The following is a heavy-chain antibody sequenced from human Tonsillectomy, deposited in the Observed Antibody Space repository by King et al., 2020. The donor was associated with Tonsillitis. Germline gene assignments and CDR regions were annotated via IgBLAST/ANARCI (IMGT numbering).Heavy chain of an antibody. J-gene: IGHJ5*02. CDR3: ARGIEAAGTFGDPWFDP. D-gene: IGHD6-13*01. Sequence: VQLVESGGGLVQPGGSLRLSCGASRFNFSSYEMNWVRQAPGKGLEWVSYISSSGSIIYYADSVKGRFTISRDNAKNSLYLQMNSLRAEDTAVYYCARGIEAAGTFGDPWFDPWGQGTLVTVSS. CDR1: RFNFSSYE. V-gene: IGHV3-48*03. CDR2: ISSSGSII.